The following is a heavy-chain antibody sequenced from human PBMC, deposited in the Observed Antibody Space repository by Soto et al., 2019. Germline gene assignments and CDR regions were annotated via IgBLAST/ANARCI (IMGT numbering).Heavy chain of an antibody. Sequence: QVQLVESGGGVVQPGRSLRLSCAASGFTFSSYAMHWVRQAPGKGLEWVAVISYDGSNKYYADYVKGRFTISRDNSKNTLYLQMTSLRAEDTAVYYCAREDGDYVLSPLFAPWGQGTLVTVSS. J-gene: IGHJ5*02. CDR3: AREDGDYVLSPLFAP. D-gene: IGHD4-17*01. CDR2: ISYDGSNK. V-gene: IGHV3-30-3*01. CDR1: GFTFSSYA.